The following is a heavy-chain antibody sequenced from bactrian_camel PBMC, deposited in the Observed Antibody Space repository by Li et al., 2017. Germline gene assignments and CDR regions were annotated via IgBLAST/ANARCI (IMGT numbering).Heavy chain of an antibody. D-gene: IGHD6*01. CDR1: GSTIMPAC. Sequence: HVQLVESGGGSVQPGGSLTLSCKISGSTIMPACMAWFRQAPGAERMAVAVINTGRGTTYYADTVKDRFTISRDHTKSTLDLQMNSLQPEDTAMYNCALQYGDNSWDYWGQGTQVTVS. CDR2: INTGRGTT. J-gene: IGHJ4*01. V-gene: IGHV3S1*01. CDR3: ALQYGDNSWDY.